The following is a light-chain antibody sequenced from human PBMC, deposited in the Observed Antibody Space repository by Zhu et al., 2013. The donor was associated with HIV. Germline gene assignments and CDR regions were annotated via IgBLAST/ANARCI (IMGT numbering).Light chain of an antibody. CDR1: QSVSSN. V-gene: IGKV3-15*01. J-gene: IGKJ3*01. CDR3: QQYNNWPLT. Sequence: EIVMTQSPATLSVSPGERATLSCRASQSVSSNLAWYQQKPGQAPRLLIYGASTWATGIPARFSGSGSGTEFTLTISSLQSEDFAVYYCQQYNNWPLTFGPGTKVGYQT. CDR2: GAS.